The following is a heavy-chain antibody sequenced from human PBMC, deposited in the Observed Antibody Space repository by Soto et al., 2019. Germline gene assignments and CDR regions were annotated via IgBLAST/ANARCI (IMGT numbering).Heavy chain of an antibody. CDR2: SSYNGCT. J-gene: IGHJ4*02. V-gene: IGHV4-39*01. CDR3: ARHRIEVVWRGFDF. CDR1: TDSRVVTNSY. Sequence: SGTLSLTSSGSTDSRVVTNSYWGWIRQPPGKGLQWIGSSSYNGCTFYNPSLKGRVVISFDTSKKQSSLQVTSVTAADTAVYFCARHRIEVVWRGFDFWGQGSPVTVSS. D-gene: IGHD3-10*01.